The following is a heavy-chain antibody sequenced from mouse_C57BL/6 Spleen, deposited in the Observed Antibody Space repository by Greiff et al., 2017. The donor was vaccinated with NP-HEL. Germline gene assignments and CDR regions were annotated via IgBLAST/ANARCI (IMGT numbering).Heavy chain of an antibody. Sequence: EVQLQQSGPELVKPGASVKMSCKASGYTFTDYNMHWVKQSHGKSLEWIGYINPNNGGNSYNQKFKGKATLTVNKSSSTAYMELRSLTSEESAVYYCARGGDGYDGGAWFAYWGQGTLVTVSA. V-gene: IGHV1-22*01. CDR3: ARGGDGYDGGAWFAY. CDR2: INPNNGGN. CDR1: GYTFTDYN. J-gene: IGHJ3*01. D-gene: IGHD2-2*01.